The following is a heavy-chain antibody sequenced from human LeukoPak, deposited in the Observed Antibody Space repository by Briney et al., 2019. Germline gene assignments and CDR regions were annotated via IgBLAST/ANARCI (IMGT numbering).Heavy chain of an antibody. V-gene: IGHV1-2*02. Sequence: ASVKVSCKASGYTFTGYYMHWVRQAPGQGLEWMGWINPNSGGTNYAQKFQGRVTMTRDRSISTAYMELSRLRSDDTAVYYCARAGTTGTGSPHYWGQGTLVTVSS. CDR2: INPNSGGT. J-gene: IGHJ4*02. CDR3: ARAGTTGTGSPHY. D-gene: IGHD1-1*01. CDR1: GYTFTGYY.